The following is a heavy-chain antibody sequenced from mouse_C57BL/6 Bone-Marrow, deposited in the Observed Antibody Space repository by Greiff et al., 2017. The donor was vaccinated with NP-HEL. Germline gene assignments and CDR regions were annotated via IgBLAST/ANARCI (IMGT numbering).Heavy chain of an antibody. V-gene: IGHV1-64*01. Sequence: VQLQQPGAELVKPGASVKLSCKASGYTFTSYWMHWVKQRPGQGLEWIGMIHPNSGSTNYNEKFKSKATLTVDKSSSTAYMQLSSLTSEDSAVYYCARWGLYGNYWYFDVWGTGTTVTVSS. D-gene: IGHD2-1*01. CDR2: IHPNSGST. J-gene: IGHJ1*03. CDR3: ARWGLYGNYWYFDV. CDR1: GYTFTSYW.